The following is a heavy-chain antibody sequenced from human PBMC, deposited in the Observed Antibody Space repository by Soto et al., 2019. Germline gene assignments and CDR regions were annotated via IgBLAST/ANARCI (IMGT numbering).Heavy chain of an antibody. CDR2: INGAGDT. V-gene: IGHV3-66*01. CDR1: GVTVSSNY. Sequence: GGSLRLSCAASGVTVSSNYMSWVRQAPGKGLEWVSVINGAGDTKYADSVKGRFAISRDISRNTVYLQMNSLRAEDTAVYYCVRENYYYGMDVWGHGTTVTVSS. J-gene: IGHJ6*02. CDR3: VRENYYYGMDV.